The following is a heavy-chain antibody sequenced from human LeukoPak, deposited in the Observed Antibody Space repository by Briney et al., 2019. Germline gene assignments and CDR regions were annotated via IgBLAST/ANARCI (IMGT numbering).Heavy chain of an antibody. V-gene: IGHV4-34*01. Sequence: SETLSLTCAVYGGSFSGYNWSWIRQPPGKGLEWIGEINHSGSTNYNPSLKSRVTISVDTSKNQFSLKLSSVTAADTAVYYCARAHVDIVATIGSKNYFDYWGQGTLVTVSS. CDR2: INHSGST. D-gene: IGHD5-12*01. J-gene: IGHJ4*02. CDR3: ARAHVDIVATIGSKNYFDY. CDR1: GGSFSGYN.